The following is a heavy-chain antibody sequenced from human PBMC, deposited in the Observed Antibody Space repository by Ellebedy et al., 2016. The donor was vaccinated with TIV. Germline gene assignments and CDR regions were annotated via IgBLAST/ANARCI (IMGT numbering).Heavy chain of an antibody. CDR1: GFTFSDHY. CDR2: VNGGGVST. Sequence: GESLKISCAASGFTFSDHYMDWVRQAPGKGLVWVSRVNGGGVSTSYSDSVKGRFTISRDNAKKTLYLHMNSLRAEDTAVDYCTRTLTSYYLDYWGQGALVTVSS. V-gene: IGHV3-74*01. D-gene: IGHD2-21*02. CDR3: TRTLTSYYLDY. J-gene: IGHJ4*02.